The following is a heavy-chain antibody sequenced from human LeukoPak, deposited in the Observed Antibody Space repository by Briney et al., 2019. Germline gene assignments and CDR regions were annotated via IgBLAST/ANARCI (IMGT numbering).Heavy chain of an antibody. V-gene: IGHV1-69*13. D-gene: IGHD5-18*01. CDR1: GYTFTSYG. CDR2: IIPIFGTA. J-gene: IGHJ4*02. CDR3: ARDSGYSYGYEFDY. Sequence: SVKVSCKASGYTFTSYGISWVRQAPGQGLEWMGGIIPIFGTANYAQKFQGRVTITADESTSTAYMELSSLRSENTAVYYCARDSGYSYGYEFDYWGQGTLVTVSS.